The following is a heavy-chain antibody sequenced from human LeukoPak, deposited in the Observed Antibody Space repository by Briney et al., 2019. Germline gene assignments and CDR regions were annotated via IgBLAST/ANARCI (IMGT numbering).Heavy chain of an antibody. D-gene: IGHD6-19*01. CDR1: GFTFSSYG. J-gene: IGHJ4*02. CDR3: AKDVRQWLAPTYYFDY. CDR2: ISYDGSNK. V-gene: IGHV3-30*18. Sequence: GGSLRLSCAASGFTFSSYGMHWVRQAPGKGLGWVAVISYDGSNKYYADSVKGRFTISRDNSKNTLYLQMNSLRAEDTAVYYCAKDVRQWLAPTYYFDYWGQGTPVTVSS.